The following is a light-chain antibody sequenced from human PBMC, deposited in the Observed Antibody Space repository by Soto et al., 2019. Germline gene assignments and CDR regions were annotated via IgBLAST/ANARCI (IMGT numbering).Light chain of an antibody. V-gene: IGKV3-15*01. CDR2: SAS. CDR1: ESVSGN. Sequence: EIVMTQTPATLSVSPGDRATLSCRASESVSGNLAWYQQRPGQAPRLLIYSASTRATGIPARFSGSGSGTEFTLTISSLQSEDFAVYYCHQYNHWLTWTFGQGTKVDI. CDR3: HQYNHWLTWT. J-gene: IGKJ1*01.